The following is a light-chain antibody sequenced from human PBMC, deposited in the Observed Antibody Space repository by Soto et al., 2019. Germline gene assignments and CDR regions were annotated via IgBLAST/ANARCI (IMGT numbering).Light chain of an antibody. V-gene: IGKV3-15*01. CDR3: QQYNNWPRT. CDR2: GAS. J-gene: IGKJ1*01. CDR1: QSVSSN. Sequence: EIVMTQSPATLSASPGERATLSCRASQSVSSNLAWYQQKPGQAPRPLIYGASTRATGIPARFSGSGSGTEFTLTISSLQSEDFAVYYCQQYNNWPRTFGQGTKV.